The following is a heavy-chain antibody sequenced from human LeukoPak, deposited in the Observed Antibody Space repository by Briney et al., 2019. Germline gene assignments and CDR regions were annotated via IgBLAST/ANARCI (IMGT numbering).Heavy chain of an antibody. CDR3: ARAPGADIVVVPALLEYYYYYMDV. D-gene: IGHD2-2*01. CDR2: ISSSSSYI. Sequence: GGSLRLSCAASGFTFSSYSMNWVRQAPGKGLEWVSSISSSSSYIYYADSVKGRFTISRDNAKNSLYLQMNSLRAEDTAVYYCARAPGADIVVVPALLEYYYYYMDVWGKGTTVTVSS. V-gene: IGHV3-21*01. CDR1: GFTFSSYS. J-gene: IGHJ6*03.